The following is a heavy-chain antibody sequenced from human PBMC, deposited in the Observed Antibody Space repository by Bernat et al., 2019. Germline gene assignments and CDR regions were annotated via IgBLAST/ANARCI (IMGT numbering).Heavy chain of an antibody. CDR1: GYTFTSYY. Sequence: QVQLVQSGAEVKKPGASVKVSCKASGYTFTSYYMHWVRQAPGQGLEWMGIINPSGGSTSYAQKFQGRVTMTRDTSTSTFYMELSSLRSEDTAVYYCARDLSPRVGGTSEYFQEWGQGNLVTGSS. J-gene: IGHJ1*01. CDR2: INPSGGST. V-gene: IGHV1-46*01. CDR3: ARDLSPRVGGTSEYFQE. D-gene: IGHD1-26*01.